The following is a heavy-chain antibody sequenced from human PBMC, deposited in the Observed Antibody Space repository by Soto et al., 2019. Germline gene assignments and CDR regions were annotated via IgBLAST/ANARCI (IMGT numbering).Heavy chain of an antibody. Sequence: GGSLRLSCTASGFTFSNYAINWVRLAPGKRLEWVSSVIGSGVNVFYADSVKGRFTISRDSSKNTVYLGMNSLRADDTAEYFCAKGSAFQCKGAICYPFDHWGGGTPLTVFS. CDR3: AKGSAFQCKGAICYPFDH. CDR2: VIGSGVNV. V-gene: IGHV3-23*01. CDR1: GFTFSNYA. D-gene: IGHD3-10*01. J-gene: IGHJ4*02.